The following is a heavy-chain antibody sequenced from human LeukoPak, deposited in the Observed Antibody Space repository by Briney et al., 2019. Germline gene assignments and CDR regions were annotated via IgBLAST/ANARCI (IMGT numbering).Heavy chain of an antibody. V-gene: IGHV4-34*01. CDR2: INHSGST. J-gene: IGHJ5*02. D-gene: IGHD2-2*01. Sequence: SETLSLTCAVYGGSFSGYYWSWIRQPPGKGLEWIGEINHSGSTNYNPSLKSRVTISVDTSKNQFSLKLSSVTAADTAAYYCARGGYDLDPWGQGTLVTVSS. CDR1: GGSFSGYY. CDR3: ARGGYDLDP.